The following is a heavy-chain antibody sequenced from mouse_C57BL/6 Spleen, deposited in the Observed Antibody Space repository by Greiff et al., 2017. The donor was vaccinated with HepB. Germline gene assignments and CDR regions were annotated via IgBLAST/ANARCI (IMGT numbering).Heavy chain of an antibody. Sequence: VQLQQSGGGLVKPGGSLKLSCAASGFTFSDYGMHWVRQAPEKGLEWVAYISSGSSTIYYADTVKGRFTISRDNAKNTLFLQMTSLRSEDTAMYYCARRSSGYIDYWGQGTTLTVSS. CDR3: ARRSSGYIDY. J-gene: IGHJ2*01. D-gene: IGHD3-2*02. V-gene: IGHV5-17*01. CDR2: ISSGSSTI. CDR1: GFTFSDYG.